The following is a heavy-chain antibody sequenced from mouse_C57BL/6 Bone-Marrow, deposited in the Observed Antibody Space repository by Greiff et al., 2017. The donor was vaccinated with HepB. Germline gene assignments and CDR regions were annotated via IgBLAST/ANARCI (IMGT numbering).Heavy chain of an antibody. J-gene: IGHJ2*01. CDR2: ISNGGGST. V-gene: IGHV5-12*01. CDR1: GFTFSDYY. D-gene: IGHD4-1*01. Sequence: EVKVEESGGGLVQPGGSLKLSCAASGFTFSDYYMYWVRQTPEKTLEWVAYISNGGGSTYYPDTVKGRFTISRDNAKNTLYLQMSRLKSEDTAMYYCARLTGTLYFDYWGQGTTLTVSS. CDR3: ARLTGTLYFDY.